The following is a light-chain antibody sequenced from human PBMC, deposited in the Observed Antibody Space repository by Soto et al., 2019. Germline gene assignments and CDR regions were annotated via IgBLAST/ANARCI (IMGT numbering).Light chain of an antibody. CDR2: GAF. CDR1: QSVSSSTS. J-gene: IGKJ4*01. V-gene: IGKV3-20*01. CDR3: QQYGDSPLT. Sequence: EIVLTQSPGTLSLSPGERATLSCRASQSVSSSTSLAWYQQKTGQAPRLLIYGAFSRAVGVPDRFSGSGSGTDFTHTINRLEPEDFAVYYCQQYGDSPLTFGGGTKVE.